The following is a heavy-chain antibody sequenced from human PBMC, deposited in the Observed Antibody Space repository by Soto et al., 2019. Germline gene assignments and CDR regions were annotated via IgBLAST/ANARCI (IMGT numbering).Heavy chain of an antibody. V-gene: IGHV3-64D*08. CDR3: VKVAPNYYDSSGYYSREIDT. CDR1: GFTFSSYA. CDR2: ISSNGGST. D-gene: IGHD3-22*01. J-gene: IGHJ5*02. Sequence: GGSLRLSCSASGFTFSSYAMHWVRQAPGKGLEYVSAISSNGGSTYYADSVKGRFTISRDNSKNTLYLQMSSLRAEDTAVYYCVKVAPNYYDSSGYYSREIDTRGQADVVTVS.